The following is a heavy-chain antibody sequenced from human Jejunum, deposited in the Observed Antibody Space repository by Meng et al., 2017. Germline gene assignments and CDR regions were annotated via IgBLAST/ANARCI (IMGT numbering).Heavy chain of an antibody. CDR2: INPSDSRT. CDR1: GYTFTSYY. V-gene: IGHV1-46*04. J-gene: IGHJ4*02. Sequence: ASVKVSCKASGYTFTSYYIHWVRQAPGQGLEWMGMINPSDSRTIYAQKVQGRVTMTRDTSTTTVYMELSSLRSEDTAVFYCGRGLNGDYVHWGQGTLVTVSS. D-gene: IGHD4-17*01. CDR3: GRGLNGDYVH.